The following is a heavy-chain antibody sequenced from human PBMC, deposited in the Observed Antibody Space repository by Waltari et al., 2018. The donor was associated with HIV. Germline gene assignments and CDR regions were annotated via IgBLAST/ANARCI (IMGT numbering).Heavy chain of an antibody. Sequence: QVQLVQSGAEVKKPGAPVKVSCKASGYTFTAYYMHWLRQAPGQGLEWMGWINPDNGGTKYAQKFQGRVTMTRDTSISTAYMELSRLRSDDTAVYYCARDICNGGSCYSYYFDYWGQGTLVTVSS. J-gene: IGHJ4*02. V-gene: IGHV1-2*02. CDR2: INPDNGGT. CDR3: ARDICNGGSCYSYYFDY. D-gene: IGHD2-15*01. CDR1: GYTFTAYY.